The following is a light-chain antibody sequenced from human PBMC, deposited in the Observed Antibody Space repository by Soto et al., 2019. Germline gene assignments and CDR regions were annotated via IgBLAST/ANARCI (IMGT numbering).Light chain of an antibody. V-gene: IGLV3-21*04. CDR3: QVWDSSSDHWV. CDR1: NIGSKR. Sequence: SYELTQPPSVSVAPGKTASITGGGNNIGSKRVHWYQQKPGQAPVLVIYYDSDRPSGIPERFSGSNSGNTATLTISRVEAGDEADYYCQVWDSSSDHWVFGGGTKLTVL. J-gene: IGLJ3*02. CDR2: YDS.